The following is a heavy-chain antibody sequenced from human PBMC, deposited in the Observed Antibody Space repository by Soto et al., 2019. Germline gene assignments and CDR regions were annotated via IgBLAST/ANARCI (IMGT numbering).Heavy chain of an antibody. CDR3: ARTDYDSSGYNINQSKNHGY. D-gene: IGHD3-22*01. CDR2: ISYDGSNK. Sequence: PGGSLRLSCAASGFTFSSYAMHWVRQAPGKGLEWVAVISYDGSNKYYADSVKGRFTISRDNSKNTLYLQMNSLRAEDTAVYYCARTDYDSSGYNINQSKNHGYWGQGTLVTVSS. CDR1: GFTFSSYA. V-gene: IGHV3-30-3*01. J-gene: IGHJ4*02.